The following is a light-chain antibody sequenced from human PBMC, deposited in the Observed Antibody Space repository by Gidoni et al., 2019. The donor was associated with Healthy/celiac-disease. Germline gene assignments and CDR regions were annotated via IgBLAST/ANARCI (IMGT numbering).Light chain of an antibody. J-gene: IGLJ2*01. V-gene: IGLV2-23*01. CDR3: CSYAGSRGVV. CDR1: SSDVGSYNL. CDR2: EGS. Sequence: QSALTQPASVSGPPGQSITIPCTGTSSDVGSYNLVPWYHQHPGKAPKLMIYEGSKRPSGVSNRFSGSKSGNTASLTISGLQAEDEADYYCCSYAGSRGVVFGGGTKLTV.